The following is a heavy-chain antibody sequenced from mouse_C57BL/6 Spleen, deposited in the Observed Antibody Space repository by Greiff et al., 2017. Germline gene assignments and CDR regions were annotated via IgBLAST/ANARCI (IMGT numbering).Heavy chain of an antibody. CDR1: GYSFTDYN. CDR3: ARSDDYSQFAY. D-gene: IGHD2-4*01. V-gene: IGHV1-39*01. Sequence: VQLQHSGPELVKPGASVKISCKASGYSFTDYNMNWVKQSNGKSLVWIGVINPNYGTISYNQKFKGKATLTVDQSSSTAYMHLNSQSSEDSAVYYCARSDDYSQFAYWGQGTLVTVSA. J-gene: IGHJ3*01. CDR2: INPNYGTI.